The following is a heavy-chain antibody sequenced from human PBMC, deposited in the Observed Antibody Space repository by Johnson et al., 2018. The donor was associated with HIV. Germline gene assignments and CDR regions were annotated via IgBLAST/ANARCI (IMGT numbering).Heavy chain of an antibody. V-gene: IGHV3-53*01. CDR2: IGTAGDT. CDR3: ASWHGDYGNAFDI. CDR1: GFTVSSNY. D-gene: IGHD4-17*01. J-gene: IGHJ3*02. Sequence: VQLVESGGGLIQPGGSLRLSCAASGFTVSSNYMSWVRQAPGKGLEWVSDIGTAGDTYYTGSVKGRFTISRDNSKNTLYLQMNSLRAEDTAVYYCASWHGDYGNAFDIWGQGTMVTVSS.